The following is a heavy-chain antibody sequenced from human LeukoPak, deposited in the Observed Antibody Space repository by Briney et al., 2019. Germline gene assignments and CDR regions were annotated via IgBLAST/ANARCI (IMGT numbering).Heavy chain of an antibody. D-gene: IGHD3-22*01. CDR1: GFTFSSYG. J-gene: IGHJ3*02. Sequence: PGGSLRLSCAASGFTFSSYGMHWVRQAPGKGLEWVAFIRYDGSNKYYADSVKGRFTISRDNSKNTLYLQMNSLRAEDTAVYYCAKSGQYYYDSRGAFDIWGQGTMVTVSP. CDR3: AKSGQYYYDSRGAFDI. CDR2: IRYDGSNK. V-gene: IGHV3-30*02.